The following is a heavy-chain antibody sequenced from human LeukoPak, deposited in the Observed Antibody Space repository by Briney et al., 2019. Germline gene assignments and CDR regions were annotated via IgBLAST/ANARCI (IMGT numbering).Heavy chain of an antibody. CDR1: GGTFSSYA. CDR3: ARGLLSMYRSYYYYYGMDV. V-gene: IGHV1-69*13. CDR2: IIPIFGTA. D-gene: IGHD3-16*02. J-gene: IGHJ6*04. Sequence: ASVKVSCKASGGTFSSYAISWVRQAPGQGLEWMGGIIPIFGTANYAQKFQGRVTITADESTSTAYMELSSLRSEDTAVYHCARGLLSMYRSYYYYYGMDVWGKGTTVTVSS.